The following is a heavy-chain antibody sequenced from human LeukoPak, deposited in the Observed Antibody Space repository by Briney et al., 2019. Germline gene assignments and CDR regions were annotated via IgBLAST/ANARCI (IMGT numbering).Heavy chain of an antibody. J-gene: IGHJ5*02. CDR1: GYSFTSYG. CDR2: ISGYNGHT. CDR3: ARGFLPWAETYYDFWSGYYTGWFDP. V-gene: IGHV1-18*03. Sequence: ASVKVSCKASGYSFTSYGISWVRQAPGQGLEWMAWISGYNGHTNYARNFQGRVTLTRDTSTTTAYMELRSLRSDDMAVYYCARGFLPWAETYYDFWSGYYTGWFDPWGQGTLVTVSS. D-gene: IGHD3-3*01.